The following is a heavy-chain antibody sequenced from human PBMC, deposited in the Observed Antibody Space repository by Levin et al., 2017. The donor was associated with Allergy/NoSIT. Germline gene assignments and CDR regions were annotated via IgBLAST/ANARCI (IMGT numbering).Heavy chain of an antibody. D-gene: IGHD1-7*01. J-gene: IGHJ4*02. CDR2: IYHSGST. CDR1: GGSISSSNW. Sequence: SETLSLTCAVSGGSISSSNWWSWVRQPPGKGLEWIGEIYHSGSTNYNPSLKSRVTISVDKSKNQFSLKLSSVTAADTAVYDCARVQGGTTSGLGYWGQGTLVTVSS. CDR3: ARVQGGTTSGLGY. V-gene: IGHV4-4*02.